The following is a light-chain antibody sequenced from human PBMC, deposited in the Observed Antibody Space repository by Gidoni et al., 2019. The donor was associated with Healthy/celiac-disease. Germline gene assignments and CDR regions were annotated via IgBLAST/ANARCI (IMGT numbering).Light chain of an antibody. CDR2: GAS. CDR3: QQYNNWWT. CDR1: QSVSSN. V-gene: IGKV3-15*01. Sequence: EIVMTQSPATLSVSPGERATLSCRASQSVSSNSAWYQQKPGKAPRLLIYGASTRATGIPARFSGSGSGTEFTLTISSLQSEDFAVYYCQQYNNWWTFGQGTKVEIK. J-gene: IGKJ1*01.